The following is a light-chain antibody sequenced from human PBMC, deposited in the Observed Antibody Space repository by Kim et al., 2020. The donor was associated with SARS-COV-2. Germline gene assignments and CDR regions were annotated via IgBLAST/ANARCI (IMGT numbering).Light chain of an antibody. Sequence: AIQMTQSPSSLSASVGDRVTITCRASQGIRNDLGWYQQKPGKAPKLLIYAASSLQSGVPSRFSGSGSGTDFTLTISSLQPEDFATYYCLQDHNDLTSGPGTKVDIK. CDR1: QGIRND. CDR3: LQDHNDLT. J-gene: IGKJ3*01. CDR2: AAS. V-gene: IGKV1-6*01.